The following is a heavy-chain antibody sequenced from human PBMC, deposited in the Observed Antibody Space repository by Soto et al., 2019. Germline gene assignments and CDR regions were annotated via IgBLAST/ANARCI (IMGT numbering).Heavy chain of an antibody. CDR2: FRPYSDNT. V-gene: IGHV1-18*01. CDR3: ASSPYDGFDH. CDR1: GYNFPTYG. J-gene: IGHJ4*02. Sequence: QVQLVQSGAEVKKPGASVTVSCKASGYNFPTYGINWVRQAPGQGLEWMGWFRPYSDNTNYSQKFQGRVTMNTDTSTSTAYKELRSLSSADTSMYFCASSPYDGFDHWGQGTLVTVSS. D-gene: IGHD3-22*01.